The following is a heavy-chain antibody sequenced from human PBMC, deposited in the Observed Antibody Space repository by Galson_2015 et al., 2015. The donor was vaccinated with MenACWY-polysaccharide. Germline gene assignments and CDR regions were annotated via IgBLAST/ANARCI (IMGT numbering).Heavy chain of an antibody. D-gene: IGHD6-19*01. J-gene: IGHJ5*02. CDR3: ARVRLAVAGYNWLDP. Sequence: SVKVSCKASGYTFTGYYMHWVRQAPGQGLEWMGRINPNSGGTNYAQKFQGRVTMTRDTSISTAYMELSRLRSDDTAVYYCARVRLAVAGYNWLDPWGQGTLVTVSS. V-gene: IGHV1-2*06. CDR2: INPNSGGT. CDR1: GYTFTGYY.